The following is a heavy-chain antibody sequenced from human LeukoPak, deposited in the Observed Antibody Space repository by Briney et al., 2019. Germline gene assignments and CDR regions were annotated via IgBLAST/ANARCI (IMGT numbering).Heavy chain of an antibody. V-gene: IGHV3-23*01. J-gene: IGHJ5*02. CDR2: INNSGDST. D-gene: IGHD3-9*01. Sequence: PGGSPRLSCAASEFTFSSFAMTWVRQAPGKGLEWVSTINNSGDSTYYGDSVKGRFTISRDNSKNTLYLQMNSLRAEDTAVYYCAKDHSSYDILTGYPLTWGQGTLVTVSS. CDR1: EFTFSSFA. CDR3: AKDHSSYDILTGYPLT.